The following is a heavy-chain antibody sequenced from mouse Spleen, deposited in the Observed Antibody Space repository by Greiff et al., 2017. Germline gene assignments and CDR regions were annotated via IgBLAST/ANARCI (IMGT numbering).Heavy chain of an antibody. D-gene: IGHD3-2*01. CDR3: ARGDSSGCLDY. CDR1: GYTFTSYW. CDR2: IDPSDSYT. J-gene: IGHJ2*01. V-gene: IGHV1-69*01. Sequence: QVQLKQSGAELVMPGASVKLSCKASGYTFTSYWMHWVKQRPGQGLEWIGEIDPSDSYTNYNQKFKGKATLTVDKSSSTAYMQLSSLTSEDSAVYYCARGDSSGCLDYWGQGTTLTVSS.